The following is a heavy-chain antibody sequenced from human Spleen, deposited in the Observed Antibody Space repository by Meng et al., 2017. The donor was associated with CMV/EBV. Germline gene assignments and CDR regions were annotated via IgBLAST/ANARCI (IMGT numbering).Heavy chain of an antibody. D-gene: IGHD3-22*01. CDR1: GFTFSSYA. CDR2: ISGSGGST. J-gene: IGHJ4*02. V-gene: IGHV3-23*01. CDR3: AKDVRYDSSGTDY. Sequence: GGSLRLSCAASGFTFSSYAMSWVRQAPGKGLEWVSAISGSGGSTYYADSVKGRFTISRDNSKNTLYPQMNSLRAEDTAVYYCAKDVRYDSSGTDYWGQGTLVTVSS.